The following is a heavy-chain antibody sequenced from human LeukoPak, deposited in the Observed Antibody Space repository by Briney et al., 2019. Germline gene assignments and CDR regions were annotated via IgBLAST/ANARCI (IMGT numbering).Heavy chain of an antibody. Sequence: GGSLRLSCAASGFTFSSYAMHWVRQAPGKGLEWVAVISYDGSNKYYADSVKGRFTISRDNSKNTLYLQMNSLRAEDTAVHYCARDVDSGWSLHFDYWGQGTLVTVSS. J-gene: IGHJ4*02. CDR3: ARDVDSGWSLHFDY. D-gene: IGHD6-19*01. CDR2: ISYDGSNK. CDR1: GFTFSSYA. V-gene: IGHV3-30-3*01.